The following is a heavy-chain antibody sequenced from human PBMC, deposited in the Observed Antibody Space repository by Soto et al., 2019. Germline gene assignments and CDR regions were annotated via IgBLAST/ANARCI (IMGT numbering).Heavy chain of an antibody. V-gene: IGHV1-18*04. CDR1: GYTFTSYS. J-gene: IGHJ6*02. CDR3: ARDHYYVSGTLYDYGMDV. D-gene: IGHD3-10*01. Sequence: QVQLVQSGAEVKKPGASVKVSCKASGYTFTSYSISWVRQAPGQGLEWMGWISSYNDNTNYAQNLQGRVTMTTDTSTSTAYIELRSLRSDDTAVYYCARDHYYVSGTLYDYGMDVWGQGTTVTVSS. CDR2: ISSYNDNT.